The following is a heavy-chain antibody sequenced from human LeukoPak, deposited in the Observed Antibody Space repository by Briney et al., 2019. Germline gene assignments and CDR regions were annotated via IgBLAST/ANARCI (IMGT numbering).Heavy chain of an antibody. CDR3: ASPGKWLVPRHNFQH. CDR1: GFTFRSST. CDR2: ISGSGGST. V-gene: IGHV3-23*01. J-gene: IGHJ1*01. D-gene: IGHD6-19*01. Sequence: PGGSLRLSSAASGFTFRSSTMSTVRQTPGKGLDWVSAISGSGGSTYYADSVKGRFTLSRDTSKDTLYLQMKSLRDADTALYFSASPGKWLVPRHNFQHCGQGTLVTVSS.